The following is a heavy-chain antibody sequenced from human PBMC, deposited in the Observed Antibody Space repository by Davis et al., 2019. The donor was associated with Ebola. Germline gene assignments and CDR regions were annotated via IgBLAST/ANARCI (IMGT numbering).Heavy chain of an antibody. CDR3: ARMLGYSSSWTVYYYYYGMDV. Sequence: SGPTLVKPTQTLTLTCTFSGFSLSTSGMCVSWIRQPPGKALEWLALIDWDDDKYYSTSLKTRLTISKDTSKNQVVLTMTNMDPVDTATYYCARMLGYSSSWTVYYYYYGMDVWGKGTTVTVSS. V-gene: IGHV2-70*01. J-gene: IGHJ6*04. CDR2: IDWDDDK. D-gene: IGHD6-13*01. CDR1: GFSLSTSGMC.